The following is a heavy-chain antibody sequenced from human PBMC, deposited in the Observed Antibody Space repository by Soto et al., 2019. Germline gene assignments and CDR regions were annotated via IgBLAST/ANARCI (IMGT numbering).Heavy chain of an antibody. J-gene: IGHJ4*02. D-gene: IGHD4-17*01. Sequence: QVQLQESGPGLVEPSQTLSLTCTVSGGSINSGGYYWSWIRQHPGKGLEWIGYIYNSGSTYYNPSLKTRVTISIDTSKNQFSLKLRSVTAADTAVFYCERGYGGKHTDSWGQGTLVTVSS. CDR2: IYNSGST. V-gene: IGHV4-31*03. CDR1: GGSINSGGYY. CDR3: ERGYGGKHTDS.